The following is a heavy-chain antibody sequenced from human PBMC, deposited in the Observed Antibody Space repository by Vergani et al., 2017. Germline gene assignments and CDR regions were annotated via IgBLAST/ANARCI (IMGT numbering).Heavy chain of an antibody. J-gene: IGHJ6*03. CDR3: ARDGSSSWPYYYYYMDV. Sequence: QVQLVQSGAEVKKPGASVKVSCKASGYTFTGYYMHWVRQGPGQGLEWMGWINPNSGGTNYAQKFQGRVTMTRDTSISTAYMELSRLRSDDTAVYYCARDGSSSWPYYYYYMDVWGKGTTVTVSS. D-gene: IGHD6-13*01. V-gene: IGHV1-2*02. CDR2: INPNSGGT. CDR1: GYTFTGYY.